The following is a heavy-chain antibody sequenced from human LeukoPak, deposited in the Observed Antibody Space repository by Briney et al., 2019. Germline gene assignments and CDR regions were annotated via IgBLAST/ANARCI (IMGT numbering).Heavy chain of an antibody. V-gene: IGHV3-23*01. CDR3: SKDRRRYYFSSSGYFFDS. D-gene: IGHD3-22*01. Sequence: AGGSLRLSCAAPGLMFSDYAMGRGRQIRGKAPEWVATIGHNRDQNTYYAYSVKGRFTISRENSENVGYLQMDRLRAEDGAIYFCSKDRRRYYFSSSGYFFDSWGQGSLVTVSS. CDR1: GLMFSDYA. J-gene: IGHJ5*01. CDR2: IGHNRDQNT.